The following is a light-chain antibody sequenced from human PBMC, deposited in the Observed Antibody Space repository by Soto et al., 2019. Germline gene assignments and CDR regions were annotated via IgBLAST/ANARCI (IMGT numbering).Light chain of an antibody. V-gene: IGKV3-15*01. Sequence: EIGMTQSPATLSVSPGERATLSCRAGQAIYSNVAWYQQRPGQAPRLLIYRASTRATGVPARFSGSGSGTEFTLTISGLQSEDFALYYCQQYQNLWTFGQRTKVDIK. CDR3: QQYQNLWT. CDR2: RAS. J-gene: IGKJ1*01. CDR1: QAIYSN.